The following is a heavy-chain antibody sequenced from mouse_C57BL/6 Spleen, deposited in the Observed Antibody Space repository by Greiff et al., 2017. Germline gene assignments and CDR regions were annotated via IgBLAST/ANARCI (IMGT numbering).Heavy chain of an antibody. V-gene: IGHV14-4*01. CDR3: TTEGTVVATDY. CDR1: GFNIKDDY. D-gene: IGHD1-1*01. J-gene: IGHJ2*01. CDR2: IDPENGDT. Sequence: VQLQQSGAELVRPGASVKLSCTASGFNIKDDYMHWVKQRPEQGLEWIGWIDPENGDTEYASKVQGKATIAADTSSNTAYLQLSSLTSEDTAVDYCTTEGTVVATDYWGQGTTLTVSS.